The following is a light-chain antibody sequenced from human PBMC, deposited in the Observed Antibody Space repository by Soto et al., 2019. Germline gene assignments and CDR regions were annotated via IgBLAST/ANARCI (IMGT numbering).Light chain of an antibody. J-gene: IGKJ1*01. V-gene: IGKV1-5*01. CDR3: QQYNTFWT. CDR1: ESISKW. Sequence: DIQRTQSPSTLSESVGDRVTITCRASESISKWLAWYQQKPGTAPKLLIYDASTLESGVPSRFSGSGSGTEFTLTISSLQPDDFATYYCQQYNTFWTFGQGTKVDI. CDR2: DAS.